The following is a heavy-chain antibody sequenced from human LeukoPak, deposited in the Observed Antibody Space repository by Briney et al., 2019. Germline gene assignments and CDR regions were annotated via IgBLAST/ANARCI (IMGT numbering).Heavy chain of an antibody. Sequence: GSLRLSCAASGFNFGSYSMTWARQAPGKGLEWVSVISADSATTFYADSVKGRFTISRDNAKNTVFLQMSSLRAEDTALYYCARKSASGNYPLDYWGQGTLVTVSS. CDR1: GFNFGSYS. D-gene: IGHD3-10*01. J-gene: IGHJ4*02. CDR2: ISADSATT. CDR3: ARKSASGNYPLDY. V-gene: IGHV3-23*01.